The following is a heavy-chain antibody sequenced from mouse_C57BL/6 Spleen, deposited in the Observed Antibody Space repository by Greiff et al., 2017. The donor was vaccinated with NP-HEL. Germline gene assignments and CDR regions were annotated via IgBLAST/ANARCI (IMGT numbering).Heavy chain of an antibody. D-gene: IGHD1-2*01. CDR2: IHPSDSDT. J-gene: IGHJ1*03. Sequence: QVQLQQPGAELVKPGASVKVSCKASGYTFTSYWMHWVKQRPGQGLEWIGRIHPSDSDTNYNQKFKGKATFTVDQSSSTAYMQLSSLTSEDSAVYYCARDTTASRNFDVWGTGTTVTVSS. V-gene: IGHV1-74*01. CDR1: GYTFTSYW. CDR3: ARDTTASRNFDV.